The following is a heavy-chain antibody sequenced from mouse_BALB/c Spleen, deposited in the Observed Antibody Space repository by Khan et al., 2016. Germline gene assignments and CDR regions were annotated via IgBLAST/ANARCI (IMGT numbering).Heavy chain of an antibody. V-gene: IGHV9-3-1*01. CDR2: MKTYTGQP. J-gene: IGHJ1*01. Sequence: QIQLVQSGPELTKPGETVKISCKTSGYTFTNYGLNWVKQAPGKALKWMGWMKTYTGQPTFADEFTGRFAFSLETSANTAYFHISTHNNEDTATYCCAREEILRYCDVWGAGTTVTVSS. CDR1: GYTFTNYG. CDR3: AREEILRYCDV.